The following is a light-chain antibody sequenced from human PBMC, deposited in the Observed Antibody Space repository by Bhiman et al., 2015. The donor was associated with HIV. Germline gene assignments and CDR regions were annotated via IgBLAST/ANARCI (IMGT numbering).Light chain of an antibody. CDR3: QSYESSLSGSIYV. CDR2: ANN. J-gene: IGLJ1*01. V-gene: IGLV1-40*01. Sequence: QSVLTQPPSVSGAPGQRVAISCTGSSFNIGAGYDVHWYQQFPGTAPKLLIYANNNRPSGVPDRFSGSKSGTSASLAITGLLAEDEADYYCQSYESSLSGSIYVFGTGTKVTVL. CDR1: SFNIGAGYD.